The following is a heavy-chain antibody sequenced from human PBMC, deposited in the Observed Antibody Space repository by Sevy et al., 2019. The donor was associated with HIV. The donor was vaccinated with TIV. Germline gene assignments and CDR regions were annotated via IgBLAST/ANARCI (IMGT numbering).Heavy chain of an antibody. Sequence: GGSLRLSCAASGFTFSNYNMNWVRQAPGKGLEWVSSITSSSDYIYDADSVKGRFTISRDNAKNSLYLQMNSLRAEDTAVHYCARDRRTLNYYASSGYNYYFDYWGQGTLVTVSS. CDR2: ITSSSDYI. J-gene: IGHJ4*02. CDR1: GFTFSNYN. CDR3: ARDRRTLNYYASSGYNYYFDY. V-gene: IGHV3-21*01. D-gene: IGHD3-22*01.